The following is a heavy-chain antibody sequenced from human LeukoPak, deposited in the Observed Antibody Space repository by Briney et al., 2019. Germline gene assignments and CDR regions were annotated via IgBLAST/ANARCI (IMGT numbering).Heavy chain of an antibody. CDR2: IKQDGSEK. Sequence: PGGSLRLSCAASGFTFSSYWMSWVRQAPGKGLEWVANIKQDGSEKYYVDSVKGRFTISRDNAKNSLYLQMNSLRAEDTAVYYCARDPDVVAARFDYWGQGTLVTVSS. CDR1: GFTFSSYW. V-gene: IGHV3-7*01. CDR3: ARDPDVVAARFDY. D-gene: IGHD2-15*01. J-gene: IGHJ4*02.